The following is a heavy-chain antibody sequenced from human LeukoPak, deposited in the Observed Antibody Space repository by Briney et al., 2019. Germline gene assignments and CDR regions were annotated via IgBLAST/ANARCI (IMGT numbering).Heavy chain of an antibody. CDR2: ISYDGSNK. V-gene: IGHV3-30-3*01. CDR3: ARDPAGGNSPYYFDY. D-gene: IGHD4-23*01. Sequence: TGGSLRLSCAASGFTFSSYWMSWVRQAPGKGLERVAVISYDGSNKYYADSVKGRFTISRDNSKNTLYLQMNSLRAEDTAVYYCARDPAGGNSPYYFDYWGQGTLVTVSS. CDR1: GFTFSSYW. J-gene: IGHJ4*02.